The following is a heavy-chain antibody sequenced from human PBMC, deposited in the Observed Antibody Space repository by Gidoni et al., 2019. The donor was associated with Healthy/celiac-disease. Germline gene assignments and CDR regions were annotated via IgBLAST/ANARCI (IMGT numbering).Heavy chain of an antibody. CDR1: GFTFSSYA. CDR2: ISYDGRNK. Sequence: QVQLVESGGGVVQPGRSLRLSCAASGFTFSSYARHWVRQAPGKGLEWVAVISYDGRNKYYADSVKGRFTISRDNSKNTLYLQMNSLRAEDTAVYYCARGNDILTGYPSIDYWGQGTLVTVSS. D-gene: IGHD3-9*01. J-gene: IGHJ4*02. V-gene: IGHV3-30*04. CDR3: ARGNDILTGYPSIDY.